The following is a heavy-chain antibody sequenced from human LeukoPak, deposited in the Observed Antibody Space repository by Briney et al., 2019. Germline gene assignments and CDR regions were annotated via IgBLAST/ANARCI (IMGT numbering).Heavy chain of an antibody. CDR2: ISAYNGNT. D-gene: IGHD6-19*01. J-gene: IGHJ3*01. CDR1: GYTFTTYA. CDR3: ARMHSSGWPLDAFDF. Sequence: GASVKVSCKASGYTFTTYAMHWVRQAPGQRLEWMGWISAYNGNTNYAQKFQGRVTMTTDTSTSTAYMELKSLRFDDTAVYYCARMHSSGWPLDAFDFWGQGTMVTVSS. V-gene: IGHV1-18*01.